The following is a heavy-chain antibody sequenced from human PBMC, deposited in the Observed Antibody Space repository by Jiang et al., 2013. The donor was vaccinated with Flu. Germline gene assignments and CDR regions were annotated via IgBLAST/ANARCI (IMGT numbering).Heavy chain of an antibody. J-gene: IGHJ4*02. Sequence: QSGSELKKPWGSVNVSCKASGYTFTNYAMNWVRQAPGQGLEWMGWINTITGNPRMPRXSQDGFVFSLDTSVSTPYLQISSLKAEDTAVYYCALGAGYQYYFDYVGPGNP. D-gene: IGHD3-9*01. CDR1: GYTFTNYA. CDR2: INTITGNP. V-gene: IGHV7-4-1*02. CDR3: ALGAGYQYYFDY.